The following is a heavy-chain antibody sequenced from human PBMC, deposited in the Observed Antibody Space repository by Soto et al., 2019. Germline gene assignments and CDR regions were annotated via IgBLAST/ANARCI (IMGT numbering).Heavy chain of an antibody. V-gene: IGHV3-23*01. CDR1: GFTFSSYA. D-gene: IGHD3-3*01. Sequence: GGSLRLSCAASGFTFSSYAMSWVRQAPGKGLEWVSAISGSGGSTYYADSVKGRFTISRDNSKNTLYLQMNSLRAEDTAVYYCAKGDQIGIFGLLMAYWGQGTLVTVSS. CDR2: ISGSGGST. CDR3: AKGDQIGIFGLLMAY. J-gene: IGHJ4*02.